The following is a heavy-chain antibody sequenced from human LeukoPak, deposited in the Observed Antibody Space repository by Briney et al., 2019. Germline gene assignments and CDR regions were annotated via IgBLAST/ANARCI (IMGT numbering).Heavy chain of an antibody. V-gene: IGHV1-69*04. Sequence: WASVKVSCKASGGTFSSYAISWVRQAPGQGLEWMGRIIPILGIANYAQKFQGRVTMTRNTSISTAYMELSSLRSEDTAVYYCATAVDYYYGMDVWGQGTTVTVSS. J-gene: IGHJ6*02. CDR2: IIPILGIA. D-gene: IGHD2-21*01. CDR3: ATAVDYYYGMDV. CDR1: GGTFSSYA.